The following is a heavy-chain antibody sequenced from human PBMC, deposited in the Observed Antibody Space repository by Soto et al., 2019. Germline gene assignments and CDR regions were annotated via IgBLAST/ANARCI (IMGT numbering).Heavy chain of an antibody. CDR2: ISYDGSNK. Sequence: QVQLVESGGGVVQPGRSLRLSCAASGFTFSSYDMHWVRQAPGKGLEWVAVISYDGSNKYYADSVKGRFTISRDNSKNTLYLQMNSLRAEDTAVYYCAKGVVPAAIMTNWFDPWGQGTLVTVSS. CDR1: GFTFSSYD. D-gene: IGHD2-2*02. CDR3: AKGVVPAAIMTNWFDP. V-gene: IGHV3-30*18. J-gene: IGHJ5*02.